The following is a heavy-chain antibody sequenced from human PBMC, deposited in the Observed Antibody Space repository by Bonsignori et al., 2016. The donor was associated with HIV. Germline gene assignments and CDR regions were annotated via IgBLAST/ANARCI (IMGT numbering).Heavy chain of an antibody. V-gene: IGHV1-18*01. Sequence: WVRQAPGQGLEWMGWISAYNGNTNYAQKLQGRVTMTTDTSTSTAYMELRSLRSDDTAVYYCAREIVGATGFDYWGQGTLVTVSS. D-gene: IGHD1-26*01. CDR2: ISAYNGNT. J-gene: IGHJ4*02. CDR3: AREIVGATGFDY.